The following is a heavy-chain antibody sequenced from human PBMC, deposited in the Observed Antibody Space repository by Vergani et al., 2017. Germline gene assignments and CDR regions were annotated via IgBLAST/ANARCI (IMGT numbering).Heavy chain of an antibody. Sequence: QVQLVESGGGVVQPGRSLRLSCAASGFTFSSYGMHWVRQAPGKGLEWVAVISYDGSNKYYADSEKGRFTISRDNSKNTLYLQMNSLRAEDTAVYYCAKVTTVVTPYRLDYWGQGTLVTVSS. CDR1: GFTFSSYG. D-gene: IGHD4-23*01. CDR2: ISYDGSNK. CDR3: AKVTTVVTPYRLDY. V-gene: IGHV3-30*18. J-gene: IGHJ4*02.